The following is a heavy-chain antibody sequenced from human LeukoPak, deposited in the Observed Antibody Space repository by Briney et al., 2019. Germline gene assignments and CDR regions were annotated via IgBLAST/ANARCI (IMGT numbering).Heavy chain of an antibody. J-gene: IGHJ4*02. D-gene: IGHD6-13*01. CDR1: GGSISSSSYY. CDR3: ARDSRLYSSSWYFDY. V-gene: IGHV4-39*07. CDR2: IYYSGST. Sequence: SETLSLTCTVSGGSISSSSYYWGWIRQPPGKGLEWIGSIYYSGSTYYNPSLKSRVTISVDTSKNQFSLKLSSVTAADTAVYYCARDSRLYSSSWYFDYWGQGTLVTVSS.